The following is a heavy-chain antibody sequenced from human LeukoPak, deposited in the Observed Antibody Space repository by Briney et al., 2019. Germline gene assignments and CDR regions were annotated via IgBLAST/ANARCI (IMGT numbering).Heavy chain of an antibody. D-gene: IGHD1-26*01. CDR1: GYSISSGYY. Sequence: PSETLSLTCTVSGYSISSGYYWGCIRQPPGKGLEWIGSIYHSGSTYYNPSLKSRVTISVDTSKNQFSLKLSSVTAADTAVYYCARASRMGATNAIDYWGQGTLVTVSS. J-gene: IGHJ4*02. V-gene: IGHV4-38-2*02. CDR2: IYHSGST. CDR3: ARASRMGATNAIDY.